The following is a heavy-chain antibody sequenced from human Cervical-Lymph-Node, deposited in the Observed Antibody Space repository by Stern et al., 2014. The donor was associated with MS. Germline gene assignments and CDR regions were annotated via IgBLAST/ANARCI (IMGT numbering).Heavy chain of an antibody. CDR2: TSTT. CDR3: AKDGGFADYHAGMDV. Sequence: EVQLVESGGGLEQPGRSLRLSCAASGFAFDDYAMHWVRQAPGKGLEWVSTSTTNYADSVQGRFTISRDNAQNSLYLQMNSLRPEDTALYYCAKDGGFADYHAGMDVWGQGTTVTVS. V-gene: IGHV3-43*02. D-gene: IGHD4/OR15-4a*01. J-gene: IGHJ6*02. CDR1: GFAFDDYA.